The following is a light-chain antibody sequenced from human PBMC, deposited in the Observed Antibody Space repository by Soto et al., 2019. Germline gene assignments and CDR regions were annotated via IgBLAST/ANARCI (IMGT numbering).Light chain of an antibody. Sequence: DIQMTQSPSSLSASVGDRVTITCRASQGISTYLVWYQQKPGTVPKLLIFAASTLQSGVPSRFSGSGSGTDFTLTISSLQPEDVATYYCQNYIGAPWTFGQGTKVDIK. CDR1: QGISTY. J-gene: IGKJ1*01. V-gene: IGKV1-27*01. CDR2: AAS. CDR3: QNYIGAPWT.